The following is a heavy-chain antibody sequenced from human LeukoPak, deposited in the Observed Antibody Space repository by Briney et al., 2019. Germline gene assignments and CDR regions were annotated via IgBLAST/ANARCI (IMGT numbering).Heavy chain of an antibody. Sequence: PSETLSLTCTVSGGSISSSSYYWGWIRQPPGKGLEWIGSIYYSGSTYYNPSLKSRVTISVDTSKSQFSLKLSSVTAADTAVYYCATRRHIAAAGRNYWGQGTLVTVSS. CDR1: GGSISSSSYY. CDR2: IYYSGST. CDR3: ATRRHIAAAGRNY. V-gene: IGHV4-39*01. D-gene: IGHD6-13*01. J-gene: IGHJ4*02.